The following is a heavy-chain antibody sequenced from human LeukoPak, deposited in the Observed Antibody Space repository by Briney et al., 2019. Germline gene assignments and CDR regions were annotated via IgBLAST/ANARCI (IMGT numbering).Heavy chain of an antibody. CDR3: AKDIGAAGTSYYFDY. V-gene: IGHV3-9*03. Sequence: GGSLRLSCAASGFTFDDYAMHWVRQAPGKGLEWVSGISWNSGSIGYADSVKGRFTISRDNAKNSLNLQMNSLRAEDMALYYCAKDIGAAGTSYYFDYWGQGTLVTVSS. D-gene: IGHD6-13*01. J-gene: IGHJ4*02. CDR1: GFTFDDYA. CDR2: ISWNSGSI.